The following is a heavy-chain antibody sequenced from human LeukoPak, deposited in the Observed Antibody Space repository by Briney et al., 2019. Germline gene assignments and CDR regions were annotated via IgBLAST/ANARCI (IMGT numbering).Heavy chain of an antibody. J-gene: IGHJ6*02. V-gene: IGHV3-23*01. CDR2: INGSGGAGT. CDR1: GFTFSSYA. Sequence: GGSLSLSCAGSGFTFSSYAMSWVRQAPGKGLEGGSTINGSGGAGTYYADSVKGRFTVSRDNSRNTLYLPMNSLRAEDTAVYYCVKDRGGSPFYGMDVWGQGTTVTVSS. CDR3: VKDRGGSPFYGMDV. D-gene: IGHD1-26*01.